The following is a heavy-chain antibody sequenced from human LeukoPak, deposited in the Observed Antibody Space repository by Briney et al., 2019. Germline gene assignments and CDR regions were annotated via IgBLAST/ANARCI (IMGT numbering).Heavy chain of an antibody. CDR3: ARHAYYYDSSGYYPVIYYFDY. CDR2: IYSGST. V-gene: IGHV4-38-2*02. J-gene: IGHJ4*02. CDR1: GYSISSGYY. D-gene: IGHD3-22*01. Sequence: SETLSLTCTVSGYSISSGYYWGWIREPPGKGLEWIGSIYSGSTYYNPSLKSRVTISVDTSNNQFSLKLSSVTAADTAVYYCARHAYYYDSSGYYPVIYYFDYWGQGTLVTVSS.